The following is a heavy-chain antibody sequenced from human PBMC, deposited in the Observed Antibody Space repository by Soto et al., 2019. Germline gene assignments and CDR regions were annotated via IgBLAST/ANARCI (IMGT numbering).Heavy chain of an antibody. V-gene: IGHV1-69*13. CDR1: GGTFSSYA. D-gene: IGHD2-21*02. CDR2: IIPIFGTA. Sequence: SVKVSCKASGGTFSSYAISWVRQAPGQGLEWMGGIIPIFGTANYAQKFQGRVTITADESTSTAYMELSSLRSEDTAVYYCAGLAYCGGDCGLGVPWDKTRTPRPMDVWGQGTTVTVSS. CDR3: AGLAYCGGDCGLGVPWDKTRTPRPMDV. J-gene: IGHJ6*02.